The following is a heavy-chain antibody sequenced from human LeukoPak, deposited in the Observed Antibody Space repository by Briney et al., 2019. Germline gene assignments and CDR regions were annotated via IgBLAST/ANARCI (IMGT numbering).Heavy chain of an antibody. J-gene: IGHJ4*02. CDR3: AHRDTAMVRVDY. CDR1: GFTFSNAW. Sequence: GGSLRLSCVASGFTFSNAWMSWVRQAPGKGLEWVGRIKSKTDGGTTDYAAPVKGRFTISRDDSKNTVYLQMNSLTTEDTAVYFCAHRDTAMVRVDYWGQGTLVTVSS. CDR2: IKSKTDGGTT. V-gene: IGHV3-15*01. D-gene: IGHD5-18*01.